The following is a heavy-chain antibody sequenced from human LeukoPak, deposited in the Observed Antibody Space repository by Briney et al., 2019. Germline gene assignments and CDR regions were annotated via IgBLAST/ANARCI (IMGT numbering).Heavy chain of an antibody. CDR2: IYHSGST. CDR3: ARDYYGSTRWFDP. V-gene: IGHV4-4*02. CDR1: GGSISSSNW. J-gene: IGHJ5*02. Sequence: SETLSLTCAVSGGSISSSNWWSWVRQPPGKGLEWIGEIYHSGSTNYNPSLKSRVTISVDKSKNQFSLKLSSVTAADTAVYYCARDYYGSTRWFDPWGQGTLVTVSS. D-gene: IGHD3-10*01.